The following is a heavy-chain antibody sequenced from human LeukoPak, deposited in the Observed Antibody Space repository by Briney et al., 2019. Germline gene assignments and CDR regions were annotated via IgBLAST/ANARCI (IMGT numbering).Heavy chain of an antibody. CDR3: ARGSSSEAPFAFDI. V-gene: IGHV4-59*01. J-gene: IGHJ3*02. CDR2: IYYSGST. CDR1: GGSISSYY. Sequence: SETLSLTCTVSGGSISSYYWSWIRQPPGKGLEWIGYIYYSGSTNYNPSLKSRVTISVDTSKNQFSLKLSSVTAADTAVYYCARGSSSEAPFAFDIWGQGTMVTVSS. D-gene: IGHD2-15*01.